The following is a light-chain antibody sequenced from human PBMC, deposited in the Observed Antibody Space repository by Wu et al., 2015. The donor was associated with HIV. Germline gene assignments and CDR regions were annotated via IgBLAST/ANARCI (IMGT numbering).Light chain of an antibody. J-gene: IGKJ5*01. V-gene: IGKV1-12*01. CDR1: QDISSW. CDR3: QQYYSYPLT. CDR2: AAS. Sequence: QMSQSPSFVSASVGDRITITCRATQDISSWLAWYQMKPGKAPKLLISAASTLQSGVPSRFSGSRSGTEFTLTINSLQPEDFATYYCQQYYSYPLTFGQGTRLEIK.